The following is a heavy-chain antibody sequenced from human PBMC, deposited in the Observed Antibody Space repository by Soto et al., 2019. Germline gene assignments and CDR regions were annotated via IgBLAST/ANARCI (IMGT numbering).Heavy chain of an antibody. CDR3: ARATTVTTVFTVGSPGY. CDR2: ISSSSSYI. CDR1: GFTFSSYS. V-gene: IGHV3-21*01. Sequence: EVQLVESGGGLVKPGGSLRLSCASSGFTFSSYSMNWVRQAPGKGLEWVSSISSSSSYIYYADSVKGRFTISRDNANNSLYLQMNSLRAEDTAVYYCARATTVTTVFTVGSPGYWGQGTLVTVSS. D-gene: IGHD4-17*01. J-gene: IGHJ4*02.